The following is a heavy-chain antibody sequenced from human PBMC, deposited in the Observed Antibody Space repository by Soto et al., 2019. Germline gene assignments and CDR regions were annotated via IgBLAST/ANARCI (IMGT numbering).Heavy chain of an antibody. CDR3: AKDQGGYYTTWTFDY. CDR1: GFTFSSYA. J-gene: IGHJ4*02. CDR2: ISGSGGST. Sequence: EVQLLESGGGLVQPGGSLRLSCAASGFTFSSYAMSWVRQAPGKGLEWVSAISGSGGSTYYADSVKGRFTISRDNSKNTLYLQMNSLRADDTAVYYCAKDQGGYYTTWTFDYWGQGTLVTVSS. D-gene: IGHD3-22*01. V-gene: IGHV3-23*01.